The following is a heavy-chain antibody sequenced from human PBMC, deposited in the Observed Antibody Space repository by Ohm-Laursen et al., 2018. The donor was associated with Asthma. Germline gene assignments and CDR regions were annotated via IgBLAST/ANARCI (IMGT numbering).Heavy chain of an antibody. V-gene: IGHV3-33*08. D-gene: IGHD2-15*01. CDR2: IWDGGSNK. J-gene: IGHJ5*02. Sequence: SLRLSCTASGFTFTSYDMYWVRQAPGKGLEFVAVIWDGGSNKYYADSVKGRFTISRDIAKNTLYLEMNSLRAEDTAVYFCARDFCIGGFCPKAFDPWGQGTLVTVSS. CDR3: ARDFCIGGFCPKAFDP. CDR1: GFTFTSYD.